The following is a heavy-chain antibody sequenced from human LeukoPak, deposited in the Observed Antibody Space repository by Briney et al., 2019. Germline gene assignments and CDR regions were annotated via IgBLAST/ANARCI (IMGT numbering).Heavy chain of an antibody. D-gene: IGHD3-3*01. Sequence: GGSLRLSCAASGFTFSSYSMNWVRQAPGKGLEWVSSISSSSSYIYYADSVKGRFTISRDNAKNSLYLQMNSLRAEDTAVYYCARDDYYDFWSGCYHAFDIWGQGTMVTVSS. CDR2: ISSSSSYI. J-gene: IGHJ3*02. V-gene: IGHV3-21*01. CDR3: ARDDYYDFWSGCYHAFDI. CDR1: GFTFSSYS.